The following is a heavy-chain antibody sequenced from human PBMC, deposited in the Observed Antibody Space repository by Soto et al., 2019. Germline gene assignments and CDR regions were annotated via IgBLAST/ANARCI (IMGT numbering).Heavy chain of an antibody. CDR1: GGSISSGNSY. Sequence: PSETLSLTCAVSGGSISSGNSYCGWLRQPPGKGLEWIGYIYSSGNTYYNPSLKSRVTISVDTSNNQLSLKLSSVTAADTALYYCAIYGGNSLYFDYWGQGSLVIVS. J-gene: IGHJ4*02. D-gene: IGHD4-17*01. CDR3: AIYGGNSLYFDY. V-gene: IGHV4-30-4*01. CDR2: IYSSGNT.